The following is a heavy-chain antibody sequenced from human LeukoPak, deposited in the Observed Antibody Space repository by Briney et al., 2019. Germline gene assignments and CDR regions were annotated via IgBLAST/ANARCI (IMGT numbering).Heavy chain of an antibody. CDR1: GGTFSSYA. Sequence: ASVKVSCKASGGTFSSYAISWVRQAPGQGLEWMGGMIPIFGTANYAQKFQGRVTITADESTSTAYMELSSLRSEDTAVYYCARDRAPVVPAATQGYRILDYWGQGTLVTVSS. CDR2: MIPIFGTA. CDR3: ARDRAPVVPAATQGYRILDY. D-gene: IGHD2-2*01. V-gene: IGHV1-69*13. J-gene: IGHJ4*02.